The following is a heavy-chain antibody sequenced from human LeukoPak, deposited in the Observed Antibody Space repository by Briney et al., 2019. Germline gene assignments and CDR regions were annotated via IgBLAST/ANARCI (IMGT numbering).Heavy chain of an antibody. CDR2: IYYSGST. V-gene: IGHV4-30-4*01. CDR1: GGSISSGDYY. Sequence: SQTLSLTCTVSGGSISSGDYYWSWIRQPPGKGLEWIGYIYYSGSTYYNPSLKSRVTISVVTSKNQFSLKLSSVTAADTAVYYCARDLGYCSGGSCYSGPNWFDPWGQGTLVTVSS. J-gene: IGHJ5*02. CDR3: ARDLGYCSGGSCYSGPNWFDP. D-gene: IGHD2-15*01.